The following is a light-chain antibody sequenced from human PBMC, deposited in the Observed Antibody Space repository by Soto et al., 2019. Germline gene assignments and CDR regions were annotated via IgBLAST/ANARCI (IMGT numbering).Light chain of an antibody. CDR1: SGDIGSYNR. CDR3: SSYTNINTRACV. CDR2: EVT. J-gene: IGLJ1*01. Sequence: QSALTQSGSVSGSPGQSITISCTGTSGDIGSYNRVSWYQQHPGKAPKLIIYEVTDRPSGVSNRFSGPKSGNTASLTISGLQAEDEAEYYCSSYTNINTRACVFGTGTKVTVL. V-gene: IGLV2-14*01.